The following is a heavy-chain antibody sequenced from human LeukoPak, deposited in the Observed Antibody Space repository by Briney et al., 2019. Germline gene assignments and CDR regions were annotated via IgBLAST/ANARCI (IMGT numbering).Heavy chain of an antibody. D-gene: IGHD5-24*01. J-gene: IGHJ6*03. CDR1: GVSINSNVYY. CDR3: HGPYFYYVDV. V-gene: IGHV4-39*01. Sequence: PSETLSLTCSVSGVSINSNVYYWGWIRQPPGKGLEWIGSIYYTGSTYYSPSLKTRVTISVDTSKNQFSLRLSSVTAADTAVYYCHGPYFYYVDVWGKGTTVTVSS. CDR2: IYYTGST.